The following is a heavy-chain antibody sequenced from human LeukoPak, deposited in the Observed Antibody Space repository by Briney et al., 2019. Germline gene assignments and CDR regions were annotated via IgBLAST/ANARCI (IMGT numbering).Heavy chain of an antibody. Sequence: SVKVSCKASGGTFSSYAISWVRQAPGQGPEWMGGIIPIFGTANYAQKFQGRVTITADESTSTAYMELSSLRSEDTAVYYCARETLPTYYDILTIDEWGQGTLVTVSS. CDR3: ARETLPTYYDILTIDE. D-gene: IGHD3-9*01. CDR1: GGTFSSYA. V-gene: IGHV1-69*01. J-gene: IGHJ4*02. CDR2: IIPIFGTA.